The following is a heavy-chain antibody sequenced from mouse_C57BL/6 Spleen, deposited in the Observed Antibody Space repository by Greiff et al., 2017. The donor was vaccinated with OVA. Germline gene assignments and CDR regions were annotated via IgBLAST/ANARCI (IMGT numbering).Heavy chain of an antibody. CDR1: GYTFTSYW. CDR2: IDPSASYT. J-gene: IGHJ2*01. V-gene: IGHV1-69*01. CDR3: ARSRGYYGSSWDY. D-gene: IGHD1-1*01. Sequence: QVQLQQPGAELVMPGASVKLSCKASGYTFTSYWMHWVKQRPGQGLEWIGEIDPSASYTNYNQQFKGKSTLTVDKSSSTAYMQLSSLTSEDSAVYDCARSRGYYGSSWDYWGQGTTLTVSS.